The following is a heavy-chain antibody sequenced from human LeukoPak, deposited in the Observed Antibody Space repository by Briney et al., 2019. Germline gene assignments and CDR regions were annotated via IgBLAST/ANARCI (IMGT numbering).Heavy chain of an antibody. CDR1: GFTFSSYA. CDR3: ATIGVVVVAATPVWFDP. D-gene: IGHD2-15*01. V-gene: IGHV3-23*01. J-gene: IGHJ5*02. CDR2: ISGSGGST. Sequence: PGGSLRLSCAASGFTFSSYAMSWVRQAPGKGLEWVSAISGSGGSTYYADSVKGRFTISRDNSKDTLYLQMNSLRAEDTAVYYCATIGVVVVAATPVWFDPWGQGTPVTVSS.